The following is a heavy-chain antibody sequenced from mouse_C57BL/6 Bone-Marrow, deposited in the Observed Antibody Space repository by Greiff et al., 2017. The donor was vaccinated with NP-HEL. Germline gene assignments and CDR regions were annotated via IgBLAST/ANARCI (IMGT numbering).Heavy chain of an antibody. CDR3: ARPQLFAY. D-gene: IGHD4-1*02. J-gene: IGHJ3*01. CDR2: ISSGGSYT. V-gene: IGHV5-6*01. CDR1: GFTFSSYG. Sequence: EVKLVESGGDLVKPGGSLKLSCAASGFTFSSYGMSWVRQTPDKRLEWVATISSGGSYTYYPDSVKGRFTISRDNAKNTLYLQMSSLKSEDTAMYYCARPQLFAYWGQGTLVTVSA.